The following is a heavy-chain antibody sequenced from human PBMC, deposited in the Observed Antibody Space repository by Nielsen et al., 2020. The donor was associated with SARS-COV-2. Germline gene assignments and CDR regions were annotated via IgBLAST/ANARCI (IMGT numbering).Heavy chain of an antibody. Sequence: SETLSLTCTVSGASINTYYWSWIRQPPGKGLEWIGYIYYSGSSNYNPPLKSRVTMSLDTSKSQFSLKLSSVTAADTAVYYCARVAGAIAAAGDYYYYGMDVWGQGTTVTVSS. CDR2: IYYSGSS. CDR3: ARVAGAIAAAGDYYYYGMDV. V-gene: IGHV4-59*12. D-gene: IGHD6-13*01. CDR1: GASINTYY. J-gene: IGHJ6*02.